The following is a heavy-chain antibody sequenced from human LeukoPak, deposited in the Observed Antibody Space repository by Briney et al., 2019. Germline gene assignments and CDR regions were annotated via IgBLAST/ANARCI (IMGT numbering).Heavy chain of an antibody. Sequence: GGSLRLSCAASGFTFSSYAMQWVRQAPGKGLEWVAGISYDGSNKYYADSVKGRFTISRDNSKNTLYLQMNSLRADGTAVYYCARDRYDTYGGSGYPKEGLDYWGQRTLVTVSS. D-gene: IGHD3-22*01. CDR2: ISYDGSNK. CDR3: ARDRYDTYGGSGYPKEGLDY. CDR1: GFTFSSYA. V-gene: IGHV3-30-3*01. J-gene: IGHJ4*02.